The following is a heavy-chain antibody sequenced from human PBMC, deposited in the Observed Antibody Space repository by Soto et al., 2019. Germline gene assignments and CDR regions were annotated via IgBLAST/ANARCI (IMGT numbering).Heavy chain of an antibody. CDR1: GFTFDDYA. Sequence: LRLSCAASGFTFDDYAMHWVRQAPGKGLEWVSGISWNSGTIGYADSVKGRFTISRDNAKNSLYLQMNSLRVEDTALFYCAKDIAYSSGGYFDYWGQGTLVTVSS. CDR3: AKDIAYSSGGYFDY. J-gene: IGHJ4*02. CDR2: ISWNSGTI. D-gene: IGHD6-19*01. V-gene: IGHV3-9*01.